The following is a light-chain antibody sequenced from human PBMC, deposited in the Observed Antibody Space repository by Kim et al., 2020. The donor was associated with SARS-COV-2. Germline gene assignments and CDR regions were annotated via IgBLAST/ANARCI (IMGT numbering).Light chain of an antibody. J-gene: IGLJ7*01. V-gene: IGLV1-44*01. Sequence: GLSLHISCSASRSNIRSNTVNSSQHLPATAPKVLMYTDNERPSGFPDRFSGSNSGTSSSLVISALQSEDEADYYCAAWDDSLSGRVFGGGTQLTVL. CDR2: TDN. CDR3: AAWDDSLSGRV. CDR1: RSNIRSNT.